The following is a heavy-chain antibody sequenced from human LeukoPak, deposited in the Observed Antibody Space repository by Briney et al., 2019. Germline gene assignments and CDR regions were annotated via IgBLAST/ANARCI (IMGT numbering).Heavy chain of an antibody. CDR1: GFTVSSNY. CDR2: IYSGGST. J-gene: IGHJ4*02. Sequence: GGSLRLSCAASGFTVSSNYMSWVRQAPGKGLEWVSIIYSGGSTYYADSVKGRFTISRDNSKNTLYLQMNSLRAEDTAVYYCASSFDILTGCFDYWGQGTLVTVSS. CDR3: ASSFDILTGCFDY. D-gene: IGHD3-9*01. V-gene: IGHV3-66*01.